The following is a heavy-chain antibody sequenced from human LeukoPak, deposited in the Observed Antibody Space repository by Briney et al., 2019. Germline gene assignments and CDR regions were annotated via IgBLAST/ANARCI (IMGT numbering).Heavy chain of an antibody. CDR1: GGSISSYY. Sequence: SETLSLTCTVSGGSISSYYWSWIRQPPGKGLEWIGYIYYSGSTSYNPSLKSRVTISVDTSKNQFSLKLSSVTAADTAVYYCARYSPVVAATYWYFDLWGRGTLVTVSS. CDR3: ARYSPVVAATYWYFDL. D-gene: IGHD2-15*01. CDR2: IYYSGST. J-gene: IGHJ2*01. V-gene: IGHV4-59*01.